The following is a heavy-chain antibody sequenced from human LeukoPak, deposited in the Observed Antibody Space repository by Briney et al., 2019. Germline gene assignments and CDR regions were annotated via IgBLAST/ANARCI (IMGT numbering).Heavy chain of an antibody. CDR3: ARTQRDSSSTTYYYYYMDV. CDR2: IKQDGSDI. Sequence: GGSLRLSCAASGFTFSTYWMSWVRQAPGKGLEWVANIKQDGSDIYYVDSVKGRFTISRDNAKNSVYLQMNSLRAEDTAVYFCARTQRDSSSTTYYYYYMDVWGKGTTVTVSS. V-gene: IGHV3-7*01. CDR1: GFTFSTYW. J-gene: IGHJ6*03. D-gene: IGHD6-6*01.